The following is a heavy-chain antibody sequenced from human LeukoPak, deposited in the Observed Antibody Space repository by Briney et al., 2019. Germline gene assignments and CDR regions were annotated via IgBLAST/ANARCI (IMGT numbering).Heavy chain of an antibody. D-gene: IGHD6-13*01. CDR2: ISGSGGST. Sequence: PGGSLRLSCAASGFTFSSYAMSWVGQAPGKGLEGVSAISGSGGSTYYADSVKGRFTISRDNSKNTLYLQMNSLRAEDTAVYYCAKAPSIAAAGTSAFDIWGQGTMVTVSS. CDR1: GFTFSSYA. J-gene: IGHJ3*02. V-gene: IGHV3-23*01. CDR3: AKAPSIAAAGTSAFDI.